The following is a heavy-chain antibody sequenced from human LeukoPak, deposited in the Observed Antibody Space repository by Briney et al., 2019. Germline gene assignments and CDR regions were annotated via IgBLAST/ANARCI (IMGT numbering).Heavy chain of an antibody. D-gene: IGHD3-16*02. Sequence: GGSLRLSCAASGFTFSSYWMSWVRQAPGKGLEWVANIKQDGSEKYYVDSVKGRFTISRDNAKNSLYLQMNSLRAEDTAVYYCARDRMITFGGVIVPDAFDIWGQGTMVTVSS. CDR2: IKQDGSEK. CDR1: GFTFSSYW. CDR3: ARDRMITFGGVIVPDAFDI. J-gene: IGHJ3*02. V-gene: IGHV3-7*01.